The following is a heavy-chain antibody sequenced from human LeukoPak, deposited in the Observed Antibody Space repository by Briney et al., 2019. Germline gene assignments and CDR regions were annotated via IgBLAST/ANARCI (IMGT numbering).Heavy chain of an antibody. Sequence: PSETLSLTCTVSGGPISSYYWSWIRQPPGKGLEWIGYIYYSGSTNYNPSLKSRVTISVDTSKNQFSLKLSSVTAADTAVYYCAREGGLGYSYGYGLDAFDIWGQGTMVTVSP. CDR2: IYYSGST. J-gene: IGHJ3*02. V-gene: IGHV4-59*01. D-gene: IGHD5-18*01. CDR3: AREGGLGYSYGYGLDAFDI. CDR1: GGPISSYY.